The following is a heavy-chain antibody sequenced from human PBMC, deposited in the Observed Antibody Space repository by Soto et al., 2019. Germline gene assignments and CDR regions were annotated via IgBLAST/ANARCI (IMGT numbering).Heavy chain of an antibody. CDR1: GYTFTSYY. CDR3: ANVGGGSGSYYTNDAFDI. CDR2: INPSGGST. V-gene: IGHV1-46*03. D-gene: IGHD3-10*01. J-gene: IGHJ3*02. Sequence: ASVKVSCKASGYTFTSYYMHWVRQAPGQGLEWMGIINPSGGSTSYAQKFQGRVTMTRDTSTSTVYMELSSLRSEDTAVYYCANVGGGSGSYYTNDAFDIWGQGTMVTVSS.